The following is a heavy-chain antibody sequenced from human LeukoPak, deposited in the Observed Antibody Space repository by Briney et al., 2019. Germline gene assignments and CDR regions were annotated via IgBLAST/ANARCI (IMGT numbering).Heavy chain of an antibody. D-gene: IGHD3-3*01. Sequence: SETLSLTCAGSGYSISSGYYWGWIRQPPGKGLEWIGSIYHSGSTYYNPSLKSRVTISVDTSKNQFSLKLSSVTAADTAVYYCARALRFLEWHDAFDIWGQGTMVSVSS. V-gene: IGHV4-38-2*01. CDR3: ARALRFLEWHDAFDI. J-gene: IGHJ3*02. CDR2: IYHSGST. CDR1: GYSISSGYY.